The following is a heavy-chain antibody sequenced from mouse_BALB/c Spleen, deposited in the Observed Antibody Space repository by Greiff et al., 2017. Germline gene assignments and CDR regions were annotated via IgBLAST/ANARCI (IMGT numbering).Heavy chain of an antibody. V-gene: IGHV3-2*02. Sequence: EVKLQESGPGLVKPSQSLSLTCTVTGYSITSDYAWNWIRQFPGNKLEWMGYISYSGSTSYNPSLKSRISITRDTSKNQFFLQLNSVTTEDTATYYCARGGSSLFAYWGQGTLVTVSA. D-gene: IGHD1-1*01. CDR1: GYSITSDYA. CDR3: ARGGSSLFAY. J-gene: IGHJ3*01. CDR2: ISYSGST.